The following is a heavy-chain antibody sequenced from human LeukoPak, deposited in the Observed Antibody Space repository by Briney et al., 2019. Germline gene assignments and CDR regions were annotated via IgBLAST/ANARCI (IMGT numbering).Heavy chain of an antibody. J-gene: IGHJ3*02. V-gene: IGHV3-20*04. CDR2: INWNGGST. D-gene: IGHD3-3*01. Sequence: GGSLRLSCAASGFTFDDYGMSWVRQGPGKGREWVSGINWNGGSTGYADSVKGRFTISRDNAKNSLYLQMNSLRAEDTALYYCARGRYYDFWSGYQSDAFDIWGQGTMVTVSS. CDR1: GFTFDDYG. CDR3: ARGRYYDFWSGYQSDAFDI.